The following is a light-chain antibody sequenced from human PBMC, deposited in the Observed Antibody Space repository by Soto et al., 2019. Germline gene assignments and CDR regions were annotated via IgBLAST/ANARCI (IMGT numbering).Light chain of an antibody. Sequence: EIVMTQSPATLSVSPGERATLSCRASPSVRSNLAWYQQKPGQPPRLLIYGASTRAAVIPASFSVSGSVTEFTFTVTSLQSEDFAVDDCLQYNNWVPTFGHRTKVESK. J-gene: IGKJ1*01. V-gene: IGKV3-15*01. CDR1: PSVRSN. CDR3: LQYNNWVPT. CDR2: GAS.